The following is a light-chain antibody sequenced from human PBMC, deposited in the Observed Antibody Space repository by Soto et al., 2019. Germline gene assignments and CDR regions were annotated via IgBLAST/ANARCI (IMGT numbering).Light chain of an antibody. V-gene: IGKV3-11*01. CDR2: ETS. Sequence: EVLLTQSPATLSLSPGERATLSCRASQSVGYYVAWYPHKPGQSPRLLIYETSDRATGVPARFSGSGSGTDFTLTISGLEPGDFAVYYCQQRNDWPWTFGQGTKVEVK. CDR1: QSVGYY. J-gene: IGKJ1*01. CDR3: QQRNDWPWT.